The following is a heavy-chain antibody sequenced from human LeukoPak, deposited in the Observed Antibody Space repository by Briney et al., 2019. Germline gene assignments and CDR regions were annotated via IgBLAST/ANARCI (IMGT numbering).Heavy chain of an antibody. J-gene: IGHJ4*02. CDR2: IRSNGGST. V-gene: IGHV3-64*01. CDR3: ARDSIVGATSTLGY. D-gene: IGHD1-26*01. Sequence: PGGSLRLSCAASGFTFSSYAMHWVRQAPGKGLEYVSAIRSNGGSTYYANSVKGRFTISRDNSKNTLYLQMGSLRAEDMAVYYCARDSIVGATSTLGYWGQGTLVTVSS. CDR1: GFTFSSYA.